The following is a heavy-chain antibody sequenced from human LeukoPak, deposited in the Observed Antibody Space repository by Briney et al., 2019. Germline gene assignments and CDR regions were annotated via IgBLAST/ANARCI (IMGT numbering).Heavy chain of an antibody. Sequence: PGGPLRLSCAASGFTFSSYEMNWVRQAPGKGLEWVSYISSSGSTIYYADSVKGRFTISRDNAKNSLYLQMNSLRAEDTAVYYCWNLVILMWGGVGEKGTRATIP. CDR3: WNLVILMWGGV. V-gene: IGHV3-48*03. CDR2: ISSSGSTI. CDR1: GFTFSSYE. J-gene: IGHJ6*03. D-gene: IGHD3-9*01.